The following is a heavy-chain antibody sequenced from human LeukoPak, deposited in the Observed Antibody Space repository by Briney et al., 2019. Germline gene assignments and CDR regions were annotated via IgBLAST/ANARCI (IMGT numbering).Heavy chain of an antibody. CDR2: ISYDGSNK. D-gene: IGHD6-19*01. V-gene: IGHV3-30-3*01. J-gene: IGHJ6*02. CDR3: ARDVRVAVAGTLYYYYYGMDV. CDR1: GFTFSSYA. Sequence: GGSLRLSCAASGFTFSSYAMHWVRQAPGKGLEWVAVISYDGSNKYYADSVKGRFTISRDNSKNTLYLQMNSLRAEDTAVYYCARDVRVAVAGTLYYYYYGMDVWGQGTTVTVSS.